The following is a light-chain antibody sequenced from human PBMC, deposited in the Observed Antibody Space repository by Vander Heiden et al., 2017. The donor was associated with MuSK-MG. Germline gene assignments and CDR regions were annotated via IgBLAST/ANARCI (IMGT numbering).Light chain of an antibody. CDR2: AAS. J-gene: IGKJ2*01. V-gene: IGKV1-39*01. CDR3: QQSYSTPYT. CDR1: QSISSY. Sequence: DIQMTQSPSSLSASVGDRVTITCRASQSISSYLNWYQQKPGKAPKLLIYAASSLQSGVPSRFSGSGSGTDFTLTISRLQPEDFGTYYCQQSYSTPYTFGQGTKLEIK.